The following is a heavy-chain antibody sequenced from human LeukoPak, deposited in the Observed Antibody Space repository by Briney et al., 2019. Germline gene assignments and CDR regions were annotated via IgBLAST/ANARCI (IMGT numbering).Heavy chain of an antibody. CDR2: ISYDGSNK. CDR1: GFTFSSYA. J-gene: IGHJ6*02. Sequence: GGSLRLSCAASGFTFSSYAMHWVRQAPGKGLEWVAVISYDGSNKYYADSVKGRFAISRDNSKNTLYLQMNSLRAEDTAVYYCARASSPAGGGYYYGMDVWGQGTTVTVSS. V-gene: IGHV3-30*09. CDR3: ARASSPAGGGYYYGMDV. D-gene: IGHD2-2*01.